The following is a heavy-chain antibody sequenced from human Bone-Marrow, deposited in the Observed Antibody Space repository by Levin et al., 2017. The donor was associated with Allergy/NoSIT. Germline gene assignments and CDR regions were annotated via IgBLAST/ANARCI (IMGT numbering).Heavy chain of an antibody. CDR3: AKDITSSWYSISGYYYYGMDV. V-gene: IGHV3-9*01. D-gene: IGHD6-13*01. Sequence: GGSLRLSCAASGFTFDDYAMHWVRQAPGKGLEWVSGISWNSGSIGYADSVKGRFTISRDNAKNSLYLQMNSLRAEDTALYYCAKDITSSWYSISGYYYYGMDVWGQGTTVTVSS. CDR2: ISWNSGSI. J-gene: IGHJ6*02. CDR1: GFTFDDYA.